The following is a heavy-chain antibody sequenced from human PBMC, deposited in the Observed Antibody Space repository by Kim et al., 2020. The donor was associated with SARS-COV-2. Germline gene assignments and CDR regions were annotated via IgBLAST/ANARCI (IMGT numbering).Heavy chain of an antibody. Sequence: GGSLRLSCAASGFTFSSYSMNWVRQAPGKGLEWVSSISRTSNYIYYEDSVRGRFTISRDNAKNSLYLQMNNLRADDTALYYCSSNSGYRYDLDYWGQGTL. V-gene: IGHV3-21*01. J-gene: IGHJ4*02. D-gene: IGHD5-18*01. CDR1: GFTFSSYS. CDR3: SSNSGYRYDLDY. CDR2: ISRTSNYI.